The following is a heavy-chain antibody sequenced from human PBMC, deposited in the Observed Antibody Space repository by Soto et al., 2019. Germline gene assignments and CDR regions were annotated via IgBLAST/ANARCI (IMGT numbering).Heavy chain of an antibody. V-gene: IGHV1-69*01. CDR2: IIPIFGTA. CDR1: GGTFSSYA. J-gene: IGHJ3*02. CDR3: AGGLSYYYDSSGYYFNALDI. Sequence: QVQLVQSGAEVKKPGSSVKVSCKASGGTFSSYAISWVRQAPGQGLEWMGGIIPIFGTANYAQKFQGRVTITAEDSTSTAYLGVSSLGSEDTAVYYCAGGLSYYYDSSGYYFNALDIWGQGTMVTVSS. D-gene: IGHD3-22*01.